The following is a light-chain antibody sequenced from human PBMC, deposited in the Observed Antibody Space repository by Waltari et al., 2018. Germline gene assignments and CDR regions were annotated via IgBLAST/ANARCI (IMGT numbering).Light chain of an antibody. Sequence: DIVMSQSPASLVVSLGEGAAIHCKSSQSVLYNSNNKNYLAWYQQKPGQPPKLLIYWASTRESGVPDRFSGSGSGTDFSLTISSLQAEDVAVYYCHQYYSTPWTFGQGTKVEI. CDR3: HQYYSTPWT. J-gene: IGKJ1*01. CDR2: WAS. V-gene: IGKV4-1*01. CDR1: QSVLYNSNNKNY.